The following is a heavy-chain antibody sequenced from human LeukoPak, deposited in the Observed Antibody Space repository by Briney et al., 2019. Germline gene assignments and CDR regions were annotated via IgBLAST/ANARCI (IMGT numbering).Heavy chain of an antibody. Sequence: GGSLRLSCAASGFTFNSYAMHWVRQAPGKGLEWVAVIWYDGSNGYYADSVKGRFAISRDNAKNSLYLQMNSLRAEDTAVYYCARVGRDGYTSDYWGQGTLVTVSS. V-gene: IGHV3-33*01. D-gene: IGHD5-24*01. CDR1: GFTFNSYA. J-gene: IGHJ4*02. CDR2: IWYDGSNG. CDR3: ARVGRDGYTSDY.